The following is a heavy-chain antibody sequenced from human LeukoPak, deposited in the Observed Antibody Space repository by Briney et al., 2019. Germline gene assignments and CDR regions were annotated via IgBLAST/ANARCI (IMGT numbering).Heavy chain of an antibody. J-gene: IGHJ4*02. Sequence: GGSLRLSCAASGFTFSSYTMSWVRQAPGKGLEWVSAISGSGDSTYYGDSVKGRFTISRDNSKNTLYLQMNSLRAEDTAVYYCAKTRPLDSSSWSHGDYWGQGTLVTVSS. CDR3: AKTRPLDSSSWSHGDY. V-gene: IGHV3-23*01. CDR2: ISGSGDST. CDR1: GFTFSSYT. D-gene: IGHD6-13*01.